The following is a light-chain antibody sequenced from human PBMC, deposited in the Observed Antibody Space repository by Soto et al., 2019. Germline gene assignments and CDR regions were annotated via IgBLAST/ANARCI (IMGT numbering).Light chain of an antibody. CDR1: QSISSR. CDR3: QQYARNPLA. J-gene: IGKJ4*01. Sequence: DIQMTQSPSTLSASVGDRVTISCRASQSISSRLAWYQQKAGRAPKLLIYKASGLQSGVPSRFSGSGSGTEFTLIISRLQPDDFATYYCQQYARNPLAFVGGPK. CDR2: KAS. V-gene: IGKV1-5*03.